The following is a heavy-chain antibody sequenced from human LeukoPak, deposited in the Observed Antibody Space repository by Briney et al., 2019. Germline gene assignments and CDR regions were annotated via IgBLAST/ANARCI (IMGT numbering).Heavy chain of an antibody. D-gene: IGHD6-19*01. CDR3: ARDIRVAGGLDY. V-gene: IGHV1-69*06. CDR2: IIPIFGTA. Sequence: RASVKVSCKASGGAFSSYAISWVRQAPGQGLEWMGGIIPIFGTANYAQKFQGRVTITADKSTSTACMELSSLRSEDTAVYYCARDIRVAGGLDYWGQGTLVTVSS. CDR1: GGAFSSYA. J-gene: IGHJ4*02.